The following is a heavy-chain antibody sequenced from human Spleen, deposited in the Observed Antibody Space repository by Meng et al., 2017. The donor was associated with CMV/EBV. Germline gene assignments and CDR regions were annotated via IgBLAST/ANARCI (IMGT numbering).Heavy chain of an antibody. J-gene: IGHJ4*02. V-gene: IGHV4-4*02. CDR1: GASINGCKW. CDR3: ASTVEDQQVVYGTFEL. Sequence: GASINGCKWWGWYRPPQGKGLEGSTKSHHGGGTNDNAALESRLSISTGVSKDLFSLTLRSATAAETAVYYCASTVEDQQVVYGTFELWGQGTLVTVSS. D-gene: IGHD6-6*01. CDR2: SHHGGGT.